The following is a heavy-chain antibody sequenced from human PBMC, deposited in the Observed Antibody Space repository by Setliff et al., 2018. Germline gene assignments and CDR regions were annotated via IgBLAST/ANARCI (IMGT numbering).Heavy chain of an antibody. CDR1: GFTFSSDA. CDR2: ISSDGGSI. CDR3: AKAASPLFGILGVEYYFDS. D-gene: IGHD3-3*01. J-gene: IGHJ4*02. V-gene: IGHV3-23*03. Sequence: GGSLRLSCAASGFTFSSDAMTWVRQAPGKGLEWVSVISSDGGSIYYADSVKGRFTISRDNSKNTLYLQMNSLRAEDTAVYYCAKAASPLFGILGVEYYFDSWGQGNLVTVSS.